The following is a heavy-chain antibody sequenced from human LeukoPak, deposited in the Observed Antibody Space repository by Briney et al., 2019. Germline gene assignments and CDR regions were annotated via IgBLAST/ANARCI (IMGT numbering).Heavy chain of an antibody. Sequence: GESLKISSKGSGYSFTSYWIGWVRQMPGKGLEWMGIIYPGDSDTRYSPSFQGQVTISADKSISTAYLQWSSLKASDTAMYYCARIGSGSYARDAFDIWGQGTMVTVSS. CDR1: GYSFTSYW. CDR2: IYPGDSDT. J-gene: IGHJ3*02. V-gene: IGHV5-51*01. D-gene: IGHD1-26*01. CDR3: ARIGSGSYARDAFDI.